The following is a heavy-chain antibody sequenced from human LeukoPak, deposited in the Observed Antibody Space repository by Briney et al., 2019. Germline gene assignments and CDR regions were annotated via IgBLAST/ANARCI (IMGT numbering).Heavy chain of an antibody. CDR1: GYTVTSYY. Sequence: ASVKVSCKASGYTVTSYYMHWVGQAPGQGLEGRGWINPNSGGTNYAQKIQGRVTMTRDTSISTAYMELSRLRSDDTAVYYCARGAYDYVWGRPVDYWGQGTLVTVSS. J-gene: IGHJ4*02. CDR3: ARGAYDYVWGRPVDY. D-gene: IGHD3-16*01. CDR2: INPNSGGT. V-gene: IGHV1-2*02.